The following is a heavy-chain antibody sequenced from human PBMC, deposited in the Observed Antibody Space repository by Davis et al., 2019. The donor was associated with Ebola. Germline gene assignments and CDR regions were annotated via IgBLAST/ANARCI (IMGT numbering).Heavy chain of an antibody. D-gene: IGHD2-15*01. Sequence: SVKVSCKASGGTFSSYAISWVRQAPGQGLEWMGGIIPIFGTANYAQKFQGRVTITADESTSTAYMELSSLRSEDTAVYYCARGLGYCSGGSCYSGSFDYWGQGTLVTVSS. CDR3: ARGLGYCSGGSCYSGSFDY. CDR2: IIPIFGTA. J-gene: IGHJ4*02. V-gene: IGHV1-69*13. CDR1: GGTFSSYA.